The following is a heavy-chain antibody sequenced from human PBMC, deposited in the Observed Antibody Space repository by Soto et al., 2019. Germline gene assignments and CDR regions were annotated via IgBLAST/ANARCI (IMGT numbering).Heavy chain of an antibody. CDR2: INHSGST. CDR3: ARGGDAGLRSFDY. J-gene: IGHJ4*02. CDR1: GGSFSGYY. V-gene: IGHV4-34*01. D-gene: IGHD4-17*01. Sequence: SETLSLTCAVYGGSFSGYYWSWIRQPPGKGLEWIGEINHSGSTNYNPSLKSRVTISVDTSKNQFSLKLSSVTAADTAVYYCARGGDAGLRSFDYWGQGTLVTVSS.